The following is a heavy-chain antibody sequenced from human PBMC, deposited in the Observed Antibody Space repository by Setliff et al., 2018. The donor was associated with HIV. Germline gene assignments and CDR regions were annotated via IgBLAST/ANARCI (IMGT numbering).Heavy chain of an antibody. CDR1: GASIRGHY. D-gene: IGHD3-16*01. Sequence: LSLTCSVSGASIRGHYWSWIRQPPGKGLEWIGTIYYSGSTYYNPSLKSRVTISTDTPKNQFSLKVRSVTAADTAVYYCAKRTFGSGRLDPWGQGTLVTVSS. CDR3: AKRTFGSGRLDP. V-gene: IGHV4-39*01. J-gene: IGHJ5*02. CDR2: IYYSGST.